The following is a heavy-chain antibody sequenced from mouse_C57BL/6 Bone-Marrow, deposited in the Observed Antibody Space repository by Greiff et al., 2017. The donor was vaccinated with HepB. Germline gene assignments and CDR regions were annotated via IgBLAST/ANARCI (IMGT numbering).Heavy chain of an antibody. CDR2: INPNNGGT. J-gene: IGHJ2*01. CDR3: ARGEFTTVVATNDY. CDR1: GYTFTDYY. Sequence: VQLQQSGPELVKPGASVKISCKASGYTFTDYYMNWVKQSHGKSLEWIGDINPNNGGTSYNQKFKGKATLTVDKSSSTAYMELRSLTSEDSAVYYCARGEFTTVVATNDYWGQGTTLTVSS. D-gene: IGHD1-1*01. V-gene: IGHV1-26*01.